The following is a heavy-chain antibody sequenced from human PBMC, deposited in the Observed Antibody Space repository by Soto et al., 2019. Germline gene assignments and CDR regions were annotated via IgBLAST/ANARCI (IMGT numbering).Heavy chain of an antibody. V-gene: IGHV3-11*01. CDR2: ISSSGSTI. J-gene: IGHJ6*02. D-gene: IGHD3-16*01. Sequence: QVQLVESGGGLVKLGGSLRLSCAASGFTFSDYYMSWIRQAPRKGLEWVSYISSSGSTIYYADSVKGRFTISRDNAKNSLYLQMNSLRAEDTTVYYCARVAPRGQPKRYGMDVWGQGTTVTVSS. CDR1: GFTFSDYY. CDR3: ARVAPRGQPKRYGMDV.